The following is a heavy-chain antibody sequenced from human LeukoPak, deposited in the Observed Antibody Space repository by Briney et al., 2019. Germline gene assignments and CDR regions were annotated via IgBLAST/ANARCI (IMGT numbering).Heavy chain of an antibody. CDR2: INPNSGNT. CDR1: GYTFTGYY. J-gene: IGHJ3*02. D-gene: IGHD3-10*01. V-gene: IGHV1-8*03. Sequence: GASVKVSCKASGYTFTGYYMHWVRQAPGQGLEWMGWINPNSGNTNYAQKFQGGVTITRNTSISTAYMELSSLRSEDTAVYYCARGGGVFDIWGQGTMVTVSS. CDR3: ARGGGVFDI.